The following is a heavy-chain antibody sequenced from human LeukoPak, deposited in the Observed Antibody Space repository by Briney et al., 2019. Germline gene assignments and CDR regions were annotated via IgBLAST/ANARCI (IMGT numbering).Heavy chain of an antibody. CDR1: GGSISSYY. CDR2: IYYSGST. V-gene: IGHV4-59*01. D-gene: IGHD3-22*01. CDR3: ARDPYYDSSGGDAFDI. J-gene: IGHJ3*02. Sequence: SETLSLTCTVSGGSISSYYWSWIRQPPGKGLEWSGYIYYSGSTNYNPSLKSRVTISVDTSKNQFSLKLSSVTAADTAVYYCARDPYYDSSGGDAFDIWGQGTMVTVSS.